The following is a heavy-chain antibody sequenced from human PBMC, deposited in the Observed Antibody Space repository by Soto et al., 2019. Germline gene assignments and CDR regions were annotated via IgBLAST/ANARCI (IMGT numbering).Heavy chain of an antibody. J-gene: IGHJ6*02. CDR2: ISSSSSYI. V-gene: IGHV3-21*01. Sequence: EVQLVESGGGLVKPGGSLRLSCAASGFTFSRYSMNWVRQAPGKGLEWVSSISSSSSYIYYADSVKGRFTISRDNAKNSLYLQMNSLRAEDTAVYYCARDQDSSGWYDYYYYYGMDVWGQGTTVTVSS. CDR1: GFTFSRYS. D-gene: IGHD6-19*01. CDR3: ARDQDSSGWYDYYYYYGMDV.